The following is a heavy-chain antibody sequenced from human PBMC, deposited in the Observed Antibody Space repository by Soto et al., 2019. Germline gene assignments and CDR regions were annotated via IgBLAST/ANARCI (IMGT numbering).Heavy chain of an antibody. CDR1: GCSISSYY. D-gene: IGHD6-13*01. CDR2: IYYSGST. Sequence: QVQLQASGPGLVKPSETLSLTSTVTGCSISSYYWTWIRQPPGKGLEWIGSIYYSGSTNYNPSLKRRVTMSVATAETQFSLKLSSVAAAGTAVYYCASLDGYDHYMDVWGKGTTVTIS. J-gene: IGHJ6*03. CDR3: ASLDGYDHYMDV. V-gene: IGHV4-59*08.